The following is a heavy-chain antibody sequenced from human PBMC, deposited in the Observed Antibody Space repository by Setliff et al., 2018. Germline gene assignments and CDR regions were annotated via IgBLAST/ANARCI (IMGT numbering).Heavy chain of an antibody. V-gene: IGHV3-7*01. CDR2: IKQDGSEK. CDR3: ARDPHFDS. J-gene: IGHJ4*02. Sequence: GGSLRLSCAASGFLYSNNAFHWVRQTPGKGLEWVANIKQDGSEKYYVDSVKGRFSISRDNAKNSLYLQMNSLRAEDTAVYYCARDPHFDSWGQGTLVTVSS. CDR1: GFLYSNNA.